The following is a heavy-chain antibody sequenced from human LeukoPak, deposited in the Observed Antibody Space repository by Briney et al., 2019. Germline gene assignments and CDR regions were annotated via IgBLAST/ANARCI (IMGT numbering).Heavy chain of an antibody. CDR1: GFTFSSYG. Sequence: GRSLRLSCAASGFTFSSYGMHWVRQAPGKGLEWVAFIRYDGSNKYYADSVRGRFTISRDNSKNTLYLQMNSLRAEDTAVYYCAKDAEQYCSGGSCYYFDYWGQGTLVTVSS. CDR2: IRYDGSNK. V-gene: IGHV3-30*02. D-gene: IGHD2-15*01. CDR3: AKDAEQYCSGGSCYYFDY. J-gene: IGHJ4*02.